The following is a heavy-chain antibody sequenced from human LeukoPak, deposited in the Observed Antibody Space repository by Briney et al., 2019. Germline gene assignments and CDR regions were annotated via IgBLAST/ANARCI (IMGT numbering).Heavy chain of an antibody. CDR2: IYPSGST. Sequence: SETLSLTCTVSGGSISSYYWTWIRQPAGKGLEWIGRIYPSGSTNYNPSPKSRVTISVDTSKNQFSLKLSSVTAADTAVYYCARENSGSYREFDYWGQGTLVTVSS. V-gene: IGHV4-4*07. CDR1: GGSISSYY. J-gene: IGHJ4*02. D-gene: IGHD1-26*01. CDR3: ARENSGSYREFDY.